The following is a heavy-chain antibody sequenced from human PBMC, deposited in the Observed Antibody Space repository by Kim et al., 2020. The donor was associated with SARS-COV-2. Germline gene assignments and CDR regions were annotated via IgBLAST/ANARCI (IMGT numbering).Heavy chain of an antibody. D-gene: IGHD3-10*01. CDR3: ARQAHIGSYFDY. V-gene: IGHV4-39*01. J-gene: IGHJ4*02. Sequence: YYTRSLKSRVTISVYTSKIQFSLKLSSVTAAGTAVYYCARQAHIGSYFDYWGQGTLVTVSS.